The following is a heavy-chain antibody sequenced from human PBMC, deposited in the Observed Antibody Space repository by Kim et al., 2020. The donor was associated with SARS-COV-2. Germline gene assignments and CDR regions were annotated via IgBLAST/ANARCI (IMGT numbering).Heavy chain of an antibody. Sequence: SVKGRFTISRDNAKNSLYLQMNSLRAEDTALYYCAKVGYCSGGSCYDFDYWGQGTLVTVSS. V-gene: IGHV3-9*01. J-gene: IGHJ4*02. CDR3: AKVGYCSGGSCYDFDY. D-gene: IGHD2-15*01.